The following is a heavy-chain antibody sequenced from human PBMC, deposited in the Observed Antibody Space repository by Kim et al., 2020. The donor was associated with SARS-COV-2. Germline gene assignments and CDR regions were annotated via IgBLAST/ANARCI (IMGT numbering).Heavy chain of an antibody. V-gene: IGHV3-11*05. Sequence: SVKGRFPISRDNAKNSLYRQRNSLGAEDTAVYYCARGGSSWYYYYYGMDVWGQGTTVTVSS. D-gene: IGHD6-13*01. J-gene: IGHJ6*02. CDR3: ARGGSSWYYYYYGMDV.